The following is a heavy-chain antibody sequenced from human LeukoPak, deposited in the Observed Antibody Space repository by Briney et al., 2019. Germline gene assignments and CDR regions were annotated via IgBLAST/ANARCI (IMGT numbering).Heavy chain of an antibody. Sequence: ASVKVSCKASGYTFTGYYMHWVRQAPGQGLEWMGWINPNSGGTNYAQKFQGRVTMTRDTSISTAYMELSSLRSEDTAVYYCARGGGRPRRGITMVRSLFDPWGQGTLVTVSS. CDR1: GYTFTGYY. CDR3: ARGGGRPRRGITMVRSLFDP. CDR2: INPNSGGT. D-gene: IGHD3-10*01. J-gene: IGHJ5*02. V-gene: IGHV1-2*02.